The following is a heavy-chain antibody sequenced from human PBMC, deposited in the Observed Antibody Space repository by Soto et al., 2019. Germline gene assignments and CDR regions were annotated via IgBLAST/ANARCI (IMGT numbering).Heavy chain of an antibody. J-gene: IGHJ4*02. CDR2: ISYDGSNK. V-gene: IGHV3-30*18. D-gene: IGHD3-10*01. Sequence: GGSLRLSCAASGFTFSSYGMHWVRQAPGKGLEWVAVISYDGSNKYYADFVKGRFTISRDNSKNTLYLQMNSLRAEDTAVYYCAKDPGLLWFGGTVDYWGQGTLVTVSS. CDR3: AKDPGLLWFGGTVDY. CDR1: GFTFSSYG.